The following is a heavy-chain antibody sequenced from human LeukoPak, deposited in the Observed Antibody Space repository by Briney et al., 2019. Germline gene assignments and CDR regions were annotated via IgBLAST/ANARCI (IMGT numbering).Heavy chain of an antibody. Sequence: ASVTVSCTASGYTFTSYGISWVRQAPGQGLEWMGRIIPILGIANYAQKFQGRVTITADKSTSTAYMELSSLRSEDAAVYYCARLPTTVVTPKGSYCDYWGEGTVVSVSS. CDR2: IIPILGIA. D-gene: IGHD4-23*01. CDR3: ARLPTTVVTPKGSYCDY. J-gene: IGHJ4*02. CDR1: GYTFTSYG. V-gene: IGHV1-69*04.